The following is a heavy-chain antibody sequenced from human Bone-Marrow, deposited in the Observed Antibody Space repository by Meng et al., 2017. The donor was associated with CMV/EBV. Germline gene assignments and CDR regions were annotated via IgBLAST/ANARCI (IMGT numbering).Heavy chain of an antibody. V-gene: IGHV3-33*06. CDR3: AKAGRGEVDLLGG. CDR1: GFTFSSYS. CDR2: IWYDGSNK. J-gene: IGHJ4*02. D-gene: IGHD2-15*01. Sequence: GESLKISCAASGFTFSSYSMNWVRQAPGKGLEWVAVIWYDGSNKYYADSVKGRFTISRDNSKNTLYLQMNSLRAEDTAVYYCAKAGRGEVDLLGGWGQGTLVTVSS.